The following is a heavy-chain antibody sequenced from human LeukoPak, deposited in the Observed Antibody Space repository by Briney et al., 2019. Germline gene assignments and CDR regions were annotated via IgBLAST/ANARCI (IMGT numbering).Heavy chain of an antibody. Sequence: QPGGSLRLSCAASGFTFSSYAMHWVRQAPGKGLEWVAVISYDGSNKYYADSVKGRFTISRDNSKNTLYLQMNSLRAEDTAVYYCARFWELLYYFDYWGQGTLVTVSS. CDR3: ARFWELLYYFDY. CDR1: GFTFSSYA. V-gene: IGHV3-30*14. D-gene: IGHD1-26*01. J-gene: IGHJ4*02. CDR2: ISYDGSNK.